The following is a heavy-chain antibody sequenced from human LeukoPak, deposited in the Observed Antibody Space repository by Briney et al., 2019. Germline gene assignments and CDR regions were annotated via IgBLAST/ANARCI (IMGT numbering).Heavy chain of an antibody. CDR1: GYTFTSYY. Sequence: ASVKDSCKASGYTFTSYYMHWVRQAPGQGLEWMGIINPSGGSTSYAQKFQGRVTMTRDTSTSTVYMELSSLRSEDTAVYYCARVLTGYKVREYDAFDIWGQGTMVTVSS. CDR2: INPSGGST. V-gene: IGHV1-46*01. J-gene: IGHJ3*02. D-gene: IGHD3-9*01. CDR3: ARVLTGYKVREYDAFDI.